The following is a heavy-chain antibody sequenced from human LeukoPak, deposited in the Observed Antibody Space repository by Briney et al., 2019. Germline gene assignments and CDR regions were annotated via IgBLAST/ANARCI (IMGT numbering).Heavy chain of an antibody. D-gene: IGHD1-26*01. J-gene: IGHJ4*02. V-gene: IGHV3-23*01. CDR2: VSGSGGST. CDR1: GFTFSAYD. CDR3: AKDSSSGIYYDY. Sequence: GGSLRLSCAASGFTFSAYDMSWVRQAPGKGLEWVSAVSGSGGSTYYADSVKGRFTISRDNSKNTLYLQMNSLRVEDTAEYYCAKDSSSGIYYDYWGQGTLVTVSS.